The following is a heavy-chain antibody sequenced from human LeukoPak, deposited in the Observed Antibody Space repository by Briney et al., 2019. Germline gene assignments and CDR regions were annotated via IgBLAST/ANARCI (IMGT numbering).Heavy chain of an antibody. CDR1: GLNFGDSA. CDR2: ISADGGST. CDR3: AKESGKFDY. J-gene: IGHJ4*02. V-gene: IGHV3-43*02. Sequence: GGSLRLSCAASGLNFGDSAMHWVRQAPGKGLEWVSLISADGGSTFSADSVKGRFNISRDNSKNSLYLQMNSLRSEDTAMYYCAKESGKFDYWGQGTLVAVSS.